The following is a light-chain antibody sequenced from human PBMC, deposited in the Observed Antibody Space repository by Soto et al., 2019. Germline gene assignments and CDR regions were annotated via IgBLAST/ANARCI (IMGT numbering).Light chain of an antibody. CDR2: AAS. V-gene: IGKV1-27*01. Sequence: DIQMTQSPSSLSASVGDRVTLTCRASQGIRNYLAWYQQKPGKVPKLLIYAASTLQSGVPSRFSGSGSGTDFTLTISSLQPEDVAIYYCQEYNSALSFTFGPGTKVDIK. CDR1: QGIRNY. CDR3: QEYNSALSFT. J-gene: IGKJ3*01.